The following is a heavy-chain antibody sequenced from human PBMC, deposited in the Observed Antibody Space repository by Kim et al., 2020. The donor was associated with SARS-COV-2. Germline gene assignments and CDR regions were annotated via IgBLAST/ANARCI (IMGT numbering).Heavy chain of an antibody. D-gene: IGHD3-9*01. Sequence: GGSLRLSCAASGFTFSSYEMNWVRQAPGKGLEWVSYISSSGSTIYYADSVKGRFTISRDNAKNSLYLQMNSLRAEDTAVYYCARDDFDWLLNRGTYGMDVWGQGTTVTVSS. CDR2: ISSSGSTI. CDR3: ARDDFDWLLNRGTYGMDV. CDR1: GFTFSSYE. J-gene: IGHJ6*02. V-gene: IGHV3-48*03.